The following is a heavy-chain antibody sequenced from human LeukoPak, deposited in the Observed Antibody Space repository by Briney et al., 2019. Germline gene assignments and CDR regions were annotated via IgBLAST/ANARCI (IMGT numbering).Heavy chain of an antibody. V-gene: IGHV3-21*01. Sequence: PGGSLRLSCAASGFTFSSYSMNWVRQAPGKGLEWVSSTSSSSSYIYYADSVKGRFTISRDNAKNSLYLQMNSLRAEDTAVYYCARDPKTYYYDSSGYPVYWGQGTLVTVSS. CDR3: ARDPKTYYYDSSGYPVY. D-gene: IGHD3-22*01. CDR1: GFTFSSYS. CDR2: TSSSSSYI. J-gene: IGHJ4*02.